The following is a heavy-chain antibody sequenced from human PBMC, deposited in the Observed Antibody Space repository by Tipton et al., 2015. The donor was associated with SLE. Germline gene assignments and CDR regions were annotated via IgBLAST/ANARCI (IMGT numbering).Heavy chain of an antibody. V-gene: IGHV4-59*02. CDR3: ARVPRTFYYDYSGHFDY. J-gene: IGHJ4*02. CDR2: RFHDGNI. D-gene: IGHD3-22*01. CDR1: GDSVKSRY. Sequence: TLSLTCTVSGDSVKSRYWIWVRQPAGRGLEWLAYRFHDGNINYNPSLKTRLTMSVDTSRDQFSLKLSSVTAADTAVYYCARVPRTFYYDYSGHFDYWGPGTLVTVSS.